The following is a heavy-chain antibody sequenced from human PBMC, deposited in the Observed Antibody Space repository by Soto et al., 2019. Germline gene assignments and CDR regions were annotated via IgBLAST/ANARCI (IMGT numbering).Heavy chain of an antibody. D-gene: IGHD1-1*01. V-gene: IGHV3-23*01. CDR2: FSGGSGAI. J-gene: IGHJ4*02. CDR3: ARWNGFGDS. CDR1: GFSLGPYG. Sequence: HPGGSLRLSCAVSGFSLGPYGVTWVRQTPEKGLEWVTGFSGGSGAIFYADSVRGRFTISRDSSTAYLQMNNLRPEDTAVYFCARWNGFGDSWGQLSLVTVSS.